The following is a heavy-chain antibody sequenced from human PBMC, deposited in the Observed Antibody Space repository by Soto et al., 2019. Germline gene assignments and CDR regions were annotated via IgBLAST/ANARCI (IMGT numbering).Heavy chain of an antibody. CDR2: ISGSGGST. Sequence: EVQLLESGGGLVQPGGSLRLSCAASGFTFSSYAMSWVRQAPGKGLEWVSAISGSGGSTYYADSVKGRFTISRDNSKNTLYLQMNSLRAEDTAVYYCAKDQKDCSGGSCYLPYWYFDLWGRGTLVTVSS. CDR1: GFTFSSYA. D-gene: IGHD2-15*01. CDR3: AKDQKDCSGGSCYLPYWYFDL. J-gene: IGHJ2*01. V-gene: IGHV3-23*01.